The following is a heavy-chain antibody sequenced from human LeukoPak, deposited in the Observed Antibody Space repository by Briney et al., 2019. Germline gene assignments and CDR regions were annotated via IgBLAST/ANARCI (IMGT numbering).Heavy chain of an antibody. Sequence: ETLSLTCTVSGDSISSYYWSWIRQPPGKGLEWVGRIKSKSDGGTTDYAAPVKGRFTISRDDSKNTLFLQVNSLKIEDTAVYYCTTVTLRPVGLWGQGTLVTVSS. V-gene: IGHV3-15*05. D-gene: IGHD3-10*01. CDR2: IKSKSDGGTT. CDR1: GDSISSYY. J-gene: IGHJ4*02. CDR3: TTVTLRPVGL.